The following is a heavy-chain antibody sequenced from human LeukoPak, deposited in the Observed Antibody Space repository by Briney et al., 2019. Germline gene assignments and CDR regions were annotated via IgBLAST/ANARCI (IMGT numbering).Heavy chain of an antibody. Sequence: PAETLSLTCNISGGSISIYYRNWIRQPPGKGLEWIGSVNYGGSNNYHPSLKRRVTISVDSFKKHFSLMLTSGTAADTVVYCCTGNNDVWSGYFYSWGQGTRVTASS. J-gene: IGHJ4*02. CDR2: VNYGGSN. D-gene: IGHD3-3*01. V-gene: IGHV4-59*01. CDR3: TGNNDVWSGYFYS. CDR1: GGSISIYY.